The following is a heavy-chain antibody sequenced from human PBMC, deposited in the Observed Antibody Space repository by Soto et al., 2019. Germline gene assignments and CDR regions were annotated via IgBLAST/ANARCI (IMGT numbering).Heavy chain of an antibody. CDR3: AKDRGPRRQWLIDPCDY. CDR1: GFTFSIYA. J-gene: IGHJ4*02. V-gene: IGHV3-30*18. Sequence: QVQLVESGGGVVQPGRSLRVSCAASGFTFSIYAMLWVRQAPGTGLEWVAVISYDGTKTYYADSVKGRFTISRDNSKNTVYLQMNSLRDEDTAVYYCAKDRGPRRQWLIDPCDYWGQGTLVTVSP. D-gene: IGHD6-19*01. CDR2: ISYDGTKT.